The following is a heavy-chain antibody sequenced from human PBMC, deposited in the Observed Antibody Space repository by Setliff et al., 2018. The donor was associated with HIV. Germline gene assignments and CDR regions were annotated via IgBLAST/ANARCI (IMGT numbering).Heavy chain of an antibody. J-gene: IGHJ4*02. D-gene: IGHD6-13*01. V-gene: IGHV1-3*03. CDR1: GYTFTTYS. CDR3: AREGAAAGLDLDY. Sequence: ASVKVSCKASGYTFTTYSMHWVRQAPGQSLEWMGWINVGKGDTKYSQEFQGRITITRDTSASTVYMEVSSLRSEDMAVYYCAREGAAAGLDLDYWGQGTLVTVSS. CDR2: INVGKGDT.